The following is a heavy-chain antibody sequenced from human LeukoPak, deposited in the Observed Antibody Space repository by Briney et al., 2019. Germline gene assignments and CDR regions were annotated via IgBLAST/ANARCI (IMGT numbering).Heavy chain of an antibody. CDR3: ASDIGTAPYYYYMDV. J-gene: IGHJ6*03. CDR1: GGSISSSSYY. Sequence: PSETLSLTCTVSGGSISSSSYYWGWIRQPPGKGLEWIGSIYYSGSTYYNPSLKSRVTMSVDTSKNQFSLKLSSVTAADTAVYYCASDIGTAPYYYYMDVWGKGTTVTVSS. V-gene: IGHV4-39*07. CDR2: IYYSGST. D-gene: IGHD5-18*01.